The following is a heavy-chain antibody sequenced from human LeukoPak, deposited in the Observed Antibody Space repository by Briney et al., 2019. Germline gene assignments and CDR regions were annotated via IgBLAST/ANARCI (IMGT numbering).Heavy chain of an antibody. Sequence: SENLSLTCTVSGGSISSGDYYWSWIRQPPGKGLEWIGYIYYSGSTYYNPSLKSRVTISVDTSKNQFSLKLSSVTAADTAVYYCARGYDFWSGYYQNWFDPWGQGTLVTVSS. D-gene: IGHD3-3*01. CDR2: IYYSGST. V-gene: IGHV4-30-4*08. CDR1: GGSISSGDYY. CDR3: ARGYDFWSGYYQNWFDP. J-gene: IGHJ5*02.